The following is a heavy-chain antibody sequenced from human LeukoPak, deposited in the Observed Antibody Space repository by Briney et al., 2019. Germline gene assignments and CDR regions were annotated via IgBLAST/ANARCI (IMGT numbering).Heavy chain of an antibody. Sequence: GGSLRLSCAASGFTFSSYGMHWVRQAPGKGLEWVAVISYDGSNKYYADSVKGRFTISRDNSKNTLYLQMNSLRAEDTAVYYCARVSYYYDSSGYQATPVDYWGQGTLVTVSS. CDR2: ISYDGSNK. CDR1: GFTFSSYG. V-gene: IGHV3-30*03. D-gene: IGHD3-22*01. J-gene: IGHJ4*02. CDR3: ARVSYYYDSSGYQATPVDY.